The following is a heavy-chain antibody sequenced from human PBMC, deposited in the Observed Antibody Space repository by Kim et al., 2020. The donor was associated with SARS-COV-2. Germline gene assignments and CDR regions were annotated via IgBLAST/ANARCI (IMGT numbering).Heavy chain of an antibody. V-gene: IGHV4-34*01. CDR3: ARNPGGTSGGDY. J-gene: IGHJ4*02. D-gene: IGHD1-26*01. Sequence: NYTPSLKSRVTISIDTAKKQFSLKLTSVTAADTAVYYCARNPGGTSGGDYWGQGSLVTVSS.